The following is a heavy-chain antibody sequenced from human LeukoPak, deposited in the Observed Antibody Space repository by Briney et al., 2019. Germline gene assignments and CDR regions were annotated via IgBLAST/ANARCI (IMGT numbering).Heavy chain of an antibody. CDR1: GGSISSGNSY. Sequence: SETLSLTCTVSGGSISSGNSYWSWIRQPAGKGLEWIGRIYSRGSTNYSPSRKSRVTISLDTSKNQFSLKLSSVTAADTAVYYCAREGAYCSGGSCYSFIDYWAQGTLVTVSS. CDR3: AREGAYCSGGSCYSFIDY. V-gene: IGHV4-61*02. D-gene: IGHD2-15*01. J-gene: IGHJ4*02. CDR2: IYSRGST.